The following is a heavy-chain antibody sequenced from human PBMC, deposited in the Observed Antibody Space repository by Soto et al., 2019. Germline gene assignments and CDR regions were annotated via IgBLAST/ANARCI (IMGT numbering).Heavy chain of an antibody. CDR2: IIPIYGRA. D-gene: IGHD2-15*01. CDR1: GGTFSSYA. J-gene: IGHJ6*02. Sequence: QLQLVQSGAEVTKPGSSVKVSCKASGGTFSSYAFRWVRQAPGQGLEWMGGIIPIYGRANYAQKFQGRVTIRAYEYPGTGSMELSCLSPGDPVEYYCASDPTFSETGMAVAAKYGMDVWVQGTRVTVSS. V-gene: IGHV1-69*12. CDR3: ASDPTFSETGMAVAAKYGMDV.